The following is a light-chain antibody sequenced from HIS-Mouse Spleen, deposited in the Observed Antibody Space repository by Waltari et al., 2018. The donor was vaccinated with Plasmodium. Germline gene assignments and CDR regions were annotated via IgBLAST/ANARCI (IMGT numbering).Light chain of an antibody. V-gene: IGLV1-44*01. CDR1: SSNIGSNT. J-gene: IGLJ3*02. Sequence: QSVLTQPPSASGTPGQRVTISCSGSSSNIGSNTVNWYQQRPGTAPKLLIYSNNQRPSGVPDRFSVSKSGTSASLAISGLQSEDEADYYCAAWDDSLNGWVFGGGTKLTVL. CDR2: SNN. CDR3: AAWDDSLNGWV.